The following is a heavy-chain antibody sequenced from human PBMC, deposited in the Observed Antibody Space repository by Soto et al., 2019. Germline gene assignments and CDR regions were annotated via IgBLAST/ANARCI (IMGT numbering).Heavy chain of an antibody. CDR2: IYEGATT. Sequence: QLQLQESGPGLVNPSETLSLTCAVSGASISRTGFHWGWIRQPPGQGLEWIGSIYEGATTFYNSSRRRRVTISADTSKNHFSLNLRYVTAEDTAVYYCARRGSGHTFDYWGQGTLETLSS. CDR3: ARRGSGHTFDY. V-gene: IGHV4-39*01. D-gene: IGHD3-10*01. CDR1: GASISRTGFH. J-gene: IGHJ4*02.